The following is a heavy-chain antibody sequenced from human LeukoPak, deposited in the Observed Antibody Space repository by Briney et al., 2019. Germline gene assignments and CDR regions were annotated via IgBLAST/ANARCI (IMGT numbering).Heavy chain of an antibody. CDR3: AKDIEVGYDSSGYYYGRAFDI. J-gene: IGHJ3*02. Sequence: GRSLRLSCAASGFTFDDYAMHWVRQAPGKGLEWVSGISWNSGSIGYADSVKGRFTISRDNAKNSLYLQMNSLRAEDTALYYCAKDIEVGYDSSGYYYGRAFDIWGQGTMVTVSS. CDR2: ISWNSGSI. D-gene: IGHD3-22*01. V-gene: IGHV3-9*01. CDR1: GFTFDDYA.